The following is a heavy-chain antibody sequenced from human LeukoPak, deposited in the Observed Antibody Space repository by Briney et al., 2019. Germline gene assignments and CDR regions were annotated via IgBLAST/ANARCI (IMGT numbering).Heavy chain of an antibody. CDR1: GFTFSSYA. J-gene: IGHJ4*02. V-gene: IGHV3-23*01. D-gene: IGHD1-26*01. CDR3: AKGRYSGSYYFDY. CDR2: ISSSGDST. Sequence: PGGSLRLSCAASGFTFSSYAMSWVRQAPGKGLEWVSGISSSGDSTYYADTVKGRFTISRDNSKNTLYLQMNSLRAEDTAVYYCAKGRYSGSYYFDYWGQGTLVTVSS.